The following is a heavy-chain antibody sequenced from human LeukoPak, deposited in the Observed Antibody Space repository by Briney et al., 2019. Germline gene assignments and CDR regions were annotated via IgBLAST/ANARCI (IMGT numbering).Heavy chain of an antibody. CDR2: INPNSGGT. J-gene: IGHJ4*02. CDR1: GYTFTGYY. V-gene: IGHV1-2*02. CDR3: ARDGSLDY. D-gene: IGHD6-13*01. Sequence: ASVKVSCKASGYTFTGYYMHWLRQAPGQGLEWMGWINPNSGGTNYAQKFQGRVTLTRNTSISTAYMELRSLRSDDTAVYYCARDGSLDYWGQGTLVTVSS.